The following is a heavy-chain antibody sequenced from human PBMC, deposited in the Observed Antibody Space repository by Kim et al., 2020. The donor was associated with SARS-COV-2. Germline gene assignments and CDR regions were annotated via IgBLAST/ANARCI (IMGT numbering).Heavy chain of an antibody. CDR3: AREEDPAVTGDYYYGMDV. J-gene: IGHJ6*02. CDR1: GYTFTSYA. V-gene: IGHV1-3*01. CDR2: INAGNGNT. Sequence: ASVKVSCKASGYTFTSYAMHWVRQAPGQRLEWMGWINAGNGNTKYSQKFQGRVTITRDTSASTAYMELSSLRSEDTAVYYCAREEDPAVTGDYYYGMDVWGQGTTVTVSS. D-gene: IGHD7-27*01.